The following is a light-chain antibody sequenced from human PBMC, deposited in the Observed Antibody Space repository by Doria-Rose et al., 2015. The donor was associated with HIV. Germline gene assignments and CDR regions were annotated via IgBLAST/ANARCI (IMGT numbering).Light chain of an antibody. V-gene: IGKV1-39*01. CDR2: AAS. CDR1: QSTGSF. Sequence: DIRVTQSPSSLSASVGDRVTIKCRTGQSTGSFLNWYQQKPGIARKLLIYAASSLQDDVPSSFSGIGSGTDITLTSSILQPEGFATDYSQQSYSTPLTFGGGTKRDIK. J-gene: IGKJ4*01. CDR3: QQSYSTPLT.